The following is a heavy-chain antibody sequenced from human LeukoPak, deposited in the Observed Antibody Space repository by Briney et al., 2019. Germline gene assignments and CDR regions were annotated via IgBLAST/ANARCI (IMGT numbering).Heavy chain of an antibody. Sequence: ASVKVSCKASGYTFTSYAMHWVRQAPGQRLEWMGWINAGNGNTKYSRKFQGRVTITRDTSASTAYMELSSLRSEDTAVYYCARGSSDYYGSGSYYSYWGQGTLVTVSS. V-gene: IGHV1-3*01. CDR1: GYTFTSYA. D-gene: IGHD3-10*01. J-gene: IGHJ4*02. CDR2: INAGNGNT. CDR3: ARGSSDYYGSGSYYSY.